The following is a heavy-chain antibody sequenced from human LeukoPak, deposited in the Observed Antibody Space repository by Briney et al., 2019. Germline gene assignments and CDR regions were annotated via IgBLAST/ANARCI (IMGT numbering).Heavy chain of an antibody. CDR2: IYTSGST. CDR3: ATVTYYYGSGSYYRDSFLEY. J-gene: IGHJ4*02. CDR1: GGSISNYY. V-gene: IGHV4-4*07. Sequence: PSETLSLTCTVSGGSISNYYWSWIRQPAGKGLEWIGRIYTSGSTNYNPSLKSRVTMSVDTSKNQFSLKLSSVTAADTAVYYCATVTYYYGSGSYYRDSFLEYWGQGTLVTVSS. D-gene: IGHD3-10*01.